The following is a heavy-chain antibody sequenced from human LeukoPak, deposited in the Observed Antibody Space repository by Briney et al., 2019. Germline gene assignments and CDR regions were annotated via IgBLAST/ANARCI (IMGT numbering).Heavy chain of an antibody. CDR3: ARFQRYCSGGSCSNWFDP. J-gene: IGHJ5*02. CDR2: IYTSGST. D-gene: IGHD2-15*01. V-gene: IGHV4-4*07. Sequence: SETLSLTCTVSGGSISSYYWSWIRQPAGKGLEWIGRIYTSGSTNYNPSLKSRVTMSVDTSKNQFSLKLSSVTAADTAVYYCARFQRYCSGGSCSNWFDPWGREPWSPSPQ. CDR1: GGSISSYY.